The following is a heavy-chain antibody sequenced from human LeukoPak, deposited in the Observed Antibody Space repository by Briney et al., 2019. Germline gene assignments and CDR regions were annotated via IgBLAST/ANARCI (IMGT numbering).Heavy chain of an antibody. D-gene: IGHD2-15*01. CDR1: GFTFSSYA. V-gene: IGHV3-64*01. J-gene: IGHJ5*02. Sequence: GGSLRLSCAASGFTFSSYAMHWVRQAPGKGLEYVSAISSNGGTTYYANSVKGRFTISRDNSKNTLYLQMNSLRAEDTAVYYCARDRRLGYCSGGSCLNWFDPWGQGTLVTVSS. CDR2: ISSNGGTT. CDR3: ARDRRLGYCSGGSCLNWFDP.